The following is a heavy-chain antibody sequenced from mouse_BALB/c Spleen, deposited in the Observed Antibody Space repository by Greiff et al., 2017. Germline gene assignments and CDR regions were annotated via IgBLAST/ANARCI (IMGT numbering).Heavy chain of an antibody. J-gene: IGHJ4*01. Sequence: DVKLQESGPGLVKPSQSLSLTCSVTGYSITSGYYWNWIRQFPGNKLEWMGYISYDGSNNYNPSLKNRISITRDTSKNQFFLKLNSVTTEDTATYYCARRGKNYYGSSYDYAMDYWGQGTSVTVSS. D-gene: IGHD1-1*01. CDR3: ARRGKNYYGSSYDYAMDY. V-gene: IGHV3-6*02. CDR1: GYSITSGYY. CDR2: ISYDGSN.